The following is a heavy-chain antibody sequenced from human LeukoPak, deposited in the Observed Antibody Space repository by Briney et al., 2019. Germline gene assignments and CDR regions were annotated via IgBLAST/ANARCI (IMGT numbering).Heavy chain of an antibody. Sequence: GGSLRLSCAASGFTFSSYAVSWVRQAPGKGLEWVSSISGSGGSTYSADSVRGRFTISRDNSKNTLYLQMNSLRVDDTAVYYCAEMGGYYYNSAYYSWGQGTLVTVSS. V-gene: IGHV3-23*01. J-gene: IGHJ4*02. CDR1: GFTFSSYA. D-gene: IGHD3-22*01. CDR2: ISGSGGST. CDR3: AEMGGYYYNSAYYS.